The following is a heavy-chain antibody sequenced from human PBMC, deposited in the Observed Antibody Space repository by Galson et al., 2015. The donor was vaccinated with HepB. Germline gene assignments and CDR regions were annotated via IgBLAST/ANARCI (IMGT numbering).Heavy chain of an antibody. J-gene: IGHJ6*02. Sequence: SVKVSCKASGGTFSRYTISWVRQAPGQGLEWMGGITPIFGTASYAQKFQGRVTITADESTSTAYMELRSLRSEDTAVYYCAREGRAAVTNPVDYWGQGTLVTGSAGSASAPTLFPLVSWGCSGGSCYSEAYYGMDVWGQGTTVTVSS. CDR1: GGTFSRYT. D-gene: IGHD2-15*01. V-gene: IGHV1-69*13. CDR3: AREGRAAVTNPVDYWGQGTLVTGSAGSASAPTLFPLVSWGCSGGSCYSEAYYGMDV. CDR2: ITPIFGTA.